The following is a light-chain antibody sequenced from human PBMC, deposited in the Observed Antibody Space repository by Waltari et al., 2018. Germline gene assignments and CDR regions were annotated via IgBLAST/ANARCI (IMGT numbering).Light chain of an antibody. J-gene: IGLJ3*02. CDR3: AAWDDSLNAWI. CDR1: SSTLGRNS. CDR2: WSD. Sequence: QSLLTQPPAISGAPGQRVPISWSGGSSTLGRNSLIWFAQVSGRAPKLLIFWSDQRPAGVSDRFSGSKSGTSASLTITGLLAADEADYICAAWDDSLNAWIFGGGTRLTV. V-gene: IGLV1-44*01.